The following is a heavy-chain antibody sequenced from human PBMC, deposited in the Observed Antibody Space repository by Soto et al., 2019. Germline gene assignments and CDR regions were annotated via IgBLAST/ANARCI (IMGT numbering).Heavy chain of an antibody. CDR2: ISGSGGST. Sequence: GGSLRLSCAASGFTFSSYAMSWVRRAPGKGLEWVSAISGSGGSTYYAGSVKGRFTISRDNSKNTLYLQLNSLRAEDTAVYYCAKDHFWGVILYWGQGTLVTVSS. V-gene: IGHV3-23*01. D-gene: IGHD3-16*02. CDR1: GFTFSSYA. CDR3: AKDHFWGVILY. J-gene: IGHJ4*02.